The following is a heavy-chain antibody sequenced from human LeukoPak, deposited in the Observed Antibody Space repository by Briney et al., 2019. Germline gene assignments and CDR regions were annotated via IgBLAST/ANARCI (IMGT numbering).Heavy chain of an antibody. Sequence: SETLSLTCTVSGVSIRNGNYYWSWIRQPPGKGLEWIGEINHSGSTNYNPSLKSRVTISVDTSKNQFSLKLSSVTAADTAVYYCARGLGAYCSSTSCSLRPYNWFDPWGQGTLVTASS. CDR2: INHSGST. CDR1: GVSIRNGNYY. V-gene: IGHV4-34*01. CDR3: ARGLGAYCSSTSCSLRPYNWFDP. J-gene: IGHJ5*02. D-gene: IGHD2-2*01.